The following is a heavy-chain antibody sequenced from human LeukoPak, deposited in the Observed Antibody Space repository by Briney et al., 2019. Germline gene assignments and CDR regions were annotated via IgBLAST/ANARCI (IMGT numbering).Heavy chain of an antibody. V-gene: IGHV1-69*05. D-gene: IGHD6-6*01. CDR1: GGTFSSYA. J-gene: IGHJ6*03. Sequence: SVKVSCKASGGTFSSYAISWVRQAPGQGLEWMGGIIPIFGTANYAQKFQGRVTITTDKSTSTAYMELSSLRSEDTAVYYCAGSLSSSSPLMDVWGKGTTVTVSS. CDR2: IIPIFGTA. CDR3: AGSLSSSSPLMDV.